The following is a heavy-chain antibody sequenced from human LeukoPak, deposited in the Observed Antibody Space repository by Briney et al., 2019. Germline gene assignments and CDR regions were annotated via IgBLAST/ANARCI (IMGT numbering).Heavy chain of an antibody. Sequence: GGSLRLSCAASGFTFSSYSMNWVRQAPGKGLEWVPSISSSSSYIYYADSVKGRFTISRDNAKNSLYLQMNSLRADDMAVYYCARLRSKYWFDPWGQGTLVTVSS. V-gene: IGHV3-21*01. CDR1: GFTFSSYS. J-gene: IGHJ5*02. CDR3: ARLRSKYWFDP. CDR2: ISSSSSYI. D-gene: IGHD4-11*01.